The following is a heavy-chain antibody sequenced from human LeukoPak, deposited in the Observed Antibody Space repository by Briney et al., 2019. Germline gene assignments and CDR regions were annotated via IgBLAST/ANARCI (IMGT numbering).Heavy chain of an antibody. CDR1: EFTISRYW. Sequence: LTGGSLRLSRAASEFTISRYWMHWVRQAPGKGLVWVSRINTDGSITNYADSVKGRFTISRDNAKNTLYLQMSSLRAEDTAVYYCARDRGPRTGFMVREAYDYWGQGTLVTVSS. V-gene: IGHV3-74*01. D-gene: IGHD3-10*01. CDR2: INTDGSIT. CDR3: ARDRGPRTGFMVREAYDY. J-gene: IGHJ4*02.